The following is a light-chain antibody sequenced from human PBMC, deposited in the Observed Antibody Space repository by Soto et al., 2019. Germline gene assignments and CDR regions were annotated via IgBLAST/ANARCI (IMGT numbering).Light chain of an antibody. J-gene: IGKJ5*01. V-gene: IGKV1-13*02. Sequence: AIQLTHSPSSLSASVGDRVTITCRASQDITSALAWYQQKPGKAPNLLIYAASSLKSGVPSMFSGSGSGTDFTLTISSLHPEDFANYYCQQFNSYVITSGQGTRLETK. CDR1: QDITSA. CDR3: QQFNSYVIT. CDR2: AAS.